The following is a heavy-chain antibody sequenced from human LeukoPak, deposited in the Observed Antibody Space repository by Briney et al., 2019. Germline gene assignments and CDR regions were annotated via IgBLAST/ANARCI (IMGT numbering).Heavy chain of an antibody. CDR1: GYTFTSYD. CDR2: MNPNSGNT. V-gene: IGHV1-8*01. CDR3: ARGRGGNSASWFDP. D-gene: IGHD4-23*01. Sequence: ASVKVSCKASGYTFTSYDINWLRQATGQGLEWMGWMNPNSGNTGYAQKFQGRVTMTRNTSISTAYMELSSLRSEDTAGYYCARGRGGNSASWFDPWGQGTLVTVSS. J-gene: IGHJ5*02.